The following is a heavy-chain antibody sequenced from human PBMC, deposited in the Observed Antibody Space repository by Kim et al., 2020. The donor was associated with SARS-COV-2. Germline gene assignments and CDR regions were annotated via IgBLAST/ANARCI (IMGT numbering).Heavy chain of an antibody. CDR2: IYYSGNT. J-gene: IGHJ4*02. V-gene: IGHV4-39*01. D-gene: IGHD6-13*01. CDR3: ARARWEQLAYYFDY. CDR1: GGSISSSSHY. Sequence: SETLSLTCTVSGGSISSSSHYWGWIRQPPGKGLEWIGSIYYSGNTYYNPSLKSRVTISVDTSKNQFSLKLSSVTAADTAVYFCARARWEQLAYYFDYWGQGTLVTVSS.